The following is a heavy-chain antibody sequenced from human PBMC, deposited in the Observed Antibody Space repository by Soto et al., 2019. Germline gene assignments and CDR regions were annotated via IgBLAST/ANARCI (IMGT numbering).Heavy chain of an antibody. V-gene: IGHV1-18*01. CDR3: ARDHLYRSSFLIDY. Sequence: ASVKVSFKASGYTFTSYGISWVRQAPGQGLEWMGWISAYNGNTNYAQKLQGRVTMTTDTSTSTAYMELRSLRSDDTAVYYCARDHLYRSSFLIDYWGQGTLVTVSS. D-gene: IGHD6-6*01. CDR2: ISAYNGNT. CDR1: GYTFTSYG. J-gene: IGHJ4*02.